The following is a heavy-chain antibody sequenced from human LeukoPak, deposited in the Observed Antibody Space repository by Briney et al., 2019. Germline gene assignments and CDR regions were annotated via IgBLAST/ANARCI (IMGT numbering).Heavy chain of an antibody. CDR3: AVGYSSTWYHFEY. J-gene: IGHJ4*02. Sequence: PGGSLRLSCADSGFSFSSYWMSWVRQAPGKGLEWVANIKQDGSEKYYVDSVKGRFTISRDNAKNSLYLQMNSLRAEDTAVYYCAVGYSSTWYHFEYWGQGTLVTVSS. CDR2: IKQDGSEK. V-gene: IGHV3-7*03. CDR1: GFSFSSYW. D-gene: IGHD6-13*01.